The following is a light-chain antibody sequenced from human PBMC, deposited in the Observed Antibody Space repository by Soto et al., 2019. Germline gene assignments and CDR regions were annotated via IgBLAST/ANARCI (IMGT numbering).Light chain of an antibody. V-gene: IGKV3-11*01. J-gene: IGKJ4*01. CDR1: QSVSSY. Sequence: EIVLTQSPATLSLSPGERATLSCRASQSVSSYLAWYQQKPGQAPRLLIYEASHRATGIPARFSGSGSGTDFTLTISSLEPEDFALYYCQQRSNWPLTFGGGTKLEIK. CDR3: QQRSNWPLT. CDR2: EAS.